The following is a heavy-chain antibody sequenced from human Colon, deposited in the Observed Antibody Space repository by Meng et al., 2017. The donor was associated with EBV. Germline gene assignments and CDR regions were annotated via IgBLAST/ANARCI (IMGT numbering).Heavy chain of an antibody. D-gene: IGHD2-21*01. J-gene: IGHJ4*02. CDR3: ASFDHIPRRNYFDY. CDR1: GGSMSSGNYY. Sequence: VQLQESGPGLVEPSQTLPLTCTVSGGSMSSGNYYWSWIRQPPGKGLEWIGYIHHSGSAYYNPSLKSRVSISVDTSKNQFSLNLNSMTAADTAVYYCASFDHIPRRNYFDYWGQGTLVTVSS. CDR2: IHHSGSA. V-gene: IGHV4-30-4*01.